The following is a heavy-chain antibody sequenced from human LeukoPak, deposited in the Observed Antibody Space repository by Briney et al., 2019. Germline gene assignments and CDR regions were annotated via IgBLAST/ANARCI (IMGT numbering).Heavy chain of an antibody. V-gene: IGHV3-23*01. CDR3: ARVVGATKVDY. J-gene: IGHJ4*02. CDR1: GFTVSSNY. Sequence: GGSLRLSCAASGFTVSSNYMSWVRQAPGKGLEWVSAISGSGGSTYYADSVKGRFTISRDNSKNTLYLQMNSLRAEDTAVYYCARVVGATKVDYWGQGTLVTVSS. D-gene: IGHD1-26*01. CDR2: ISGSGGST.